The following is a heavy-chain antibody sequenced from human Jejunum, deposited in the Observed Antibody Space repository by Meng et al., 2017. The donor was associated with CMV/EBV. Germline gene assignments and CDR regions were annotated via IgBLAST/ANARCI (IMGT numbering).Heavy chain of an antibody. CDR2: IFASGNT. J-gene: IGHJ4*02. CDR3: ARGYDSRGYGTHSFDY. Sequence: GRRRGPCPGLLKPSETLSLTCTGSGDSIGSGSFYWSWVRQPAGKGLEWIGRIFASGNTNYNPSLKSRVTISVDRSKNQFSLRLSSVTAPDTAVYYCARGYDSRGYGTHSFDYWGQGTLVTVSS. CDR1: GDSIGSGSFY. V-gene: IGHV4-61*02. D-gene: IGHD3-22*01.